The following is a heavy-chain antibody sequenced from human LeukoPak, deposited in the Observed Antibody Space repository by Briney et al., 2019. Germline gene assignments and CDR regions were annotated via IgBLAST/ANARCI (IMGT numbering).Heavy chain of an antibody. D-gene: IGHD4-11*01. V-gene: IGHV5-51*01. Sequence: PGESLQISCKGSGSSFTSYWIGWVRQLPGKGLEWMGIIYPGDSDTRYSPSFQGQVTISADKSSNTAYLQWTSLKASDTAMYYCARQLTTLRGFDIWGQGTMVTVSS. CDR2: IYPGDSDT. CDR3: ARQLTTLRGFDI. CDR1: GSSFTSYW. J-gene: IGHJ3*02.